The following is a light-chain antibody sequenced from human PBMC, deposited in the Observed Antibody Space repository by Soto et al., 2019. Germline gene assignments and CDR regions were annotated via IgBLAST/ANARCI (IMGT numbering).Light chain of an antibody. CDR2: DAS. J-gene: IGKJ1*01. CDR3: QQYSSYSRT. CDR1: QSVSSIY. V-gene: IGKV3-20*01. Sequence: EIVLTQSPGTLSLSPGERSTLSLRSSQSVSSIYLAWYQQKPGQAPRLLIYDASNRATGIPARFSGSGSGTDFTLTISSLQPDDYATYYCQQYSSYSRTFGQGTKVDIK.